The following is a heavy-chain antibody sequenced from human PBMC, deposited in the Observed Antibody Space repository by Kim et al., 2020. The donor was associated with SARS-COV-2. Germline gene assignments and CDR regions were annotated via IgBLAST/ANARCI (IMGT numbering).Heavy chain of an antibody. D-gene: IGHD5-12*01. Sequence: YSTPSLKRRVPISVDTSKNQFSLKLSSVTAADTAVYYCARISGYDSNFDYWGQGTLVTVSS. CDR3: ARISGYDSNFDY. V-gene: IGHV4-39*01. J-gene: IGHJ4*02.